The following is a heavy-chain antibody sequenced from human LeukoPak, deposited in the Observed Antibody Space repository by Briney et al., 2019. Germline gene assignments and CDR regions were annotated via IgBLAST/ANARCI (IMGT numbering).Heavy chain of an antibody. CDR1: EFTVSDAR. CDR3: ATFLRNVDY. CDR2: IKSRTEGGTT. V-gene: IGHV3-15*01. J-gene: IGHJ4*02. Sequence: PGGSLRLSCVVSEFTVSDARMSWVRQAPGRGLEWVGLIKSRTEGGTTEYAAPVNGRFTISRDDSKNTLYLQMNSLKTEDTAVYYCATFLRNVDYWGQGTLVTVSS.